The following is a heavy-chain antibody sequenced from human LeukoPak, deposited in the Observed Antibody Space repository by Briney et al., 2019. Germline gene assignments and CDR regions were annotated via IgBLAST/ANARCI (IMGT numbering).Heavy chain of an antibody. J-gene: IGHJ6*02. CDR2: FDPEDGET. V-gene: IGHV1-24*01. CDR3: ATEGRSRGIAAPYGMDV. CDR1: GYTLTELS. Sequence: GASVKVSCKVSGYTLTELSMHWVRQAPGKGLEWMGGFDPEDGETIYAQKFQGRVTMTEDTSTDTAYMELSSLRSEDTAVYCCATEGRSRGIAAPYGMDVWGQGTTVTVSS. D-gene: IGHD6-6*01.